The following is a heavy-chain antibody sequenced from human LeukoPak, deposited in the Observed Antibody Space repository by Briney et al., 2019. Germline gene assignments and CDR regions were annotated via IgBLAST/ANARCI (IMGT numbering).Heavy chain of an antibody. CDR3: AKVADVYSVYYFDS. J-gene: IGHJ4*02. D-gene: IGHD2-21*01. Sequence: GGSLRLSCVASGFNFQRYGMGWVRQAPGKGLEWVSATSGSADSTHYADSVRGRFTISRDNSKSISYLQMNILRAEDTALYYCAKVADVYSVYYFDSWGPGTLVTVSS. CDR1: GFNFQRYG. CDR2: TSGSADST. V-gene: IGHV3-23*01.